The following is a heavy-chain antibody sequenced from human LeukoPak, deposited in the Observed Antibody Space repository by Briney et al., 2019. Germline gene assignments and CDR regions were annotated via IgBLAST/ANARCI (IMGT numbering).Heavy chain of an antibody. J-gene: IGHJ4*02. CDR2: IYYSGST. CDR3: ARVGGGYYDSSVYPLRE. Sequence: SETLSLTCTVSGGSISSYYWSWIRQPPGKGLEWIGYIYYSGSTNYNPSLKSRVTISVDTSKNQFSLKLSSVTAADTAVYYCARVGGGYYDSSVYPLREGGQGPLVTVS. CDR1: GGSISSYY. V-gene: IGHV4-59*01. D-gene: IGHD3-22*01.